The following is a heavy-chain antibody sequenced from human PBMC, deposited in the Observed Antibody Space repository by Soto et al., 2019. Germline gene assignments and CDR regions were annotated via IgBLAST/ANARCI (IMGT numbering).Heavy chain of an antibody. CDR1: GGSISSGGYS. Sequence: QLQLQESGSGLVKPSQTLSLTCAVSGGSISSGGYSWSWIRQPPGKGLEWIGYIYHSGSTYYNPSLKSRVTISVDRSKNQFSLKLSSVNAADTAVYYCARENNVLPGGYFDYWGQGTLVTVSS. D-gene: IGHD3-10*01. J-gene: IGHJ4*02. CDR2: IYHSGST. CDR3: ARENNVLPGGYFDY. V-gene: IGHV4-30-2*01.